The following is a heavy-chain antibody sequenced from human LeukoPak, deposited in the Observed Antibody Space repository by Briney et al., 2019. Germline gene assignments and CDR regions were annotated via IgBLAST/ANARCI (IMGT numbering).Heavy chain of an antibody. V-gene: IGHV4-34*01. D-gene: IGHD6-13*01. CDR1: GGSFSGYY. CDR2: INHSGST. Sequence: SETLSLTCAVYGGSFSGYYWSWIRQPPGKGLEWIGEINHSGSTNYNPSLKSRVTISVDTSKNQFSLKLSSVTAADTAVYYCARASPYSSSWYRPFPHRYFDYWGQGTLVTVSS. CDR3: ARASPYSSSWYRPFPHRYFDY. J-gene: IGHJ4*02.